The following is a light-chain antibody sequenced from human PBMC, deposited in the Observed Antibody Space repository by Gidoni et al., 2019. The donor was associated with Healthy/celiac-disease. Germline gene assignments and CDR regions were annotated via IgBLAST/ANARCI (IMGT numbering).Light chain of an antibody. Sequence: SYALPQPLSMSVDLGQTARITCGGNNIGSKNVHWYQQKPGQVLVLVIYRDSNRPSGIPERFSGSNSGNTATLTISRAQAGDEADYYCQVWDSSTVVFGGGTKLTVL. CDR1: NIGSKN. CDR3: QVWDSSTVV. J-gene: IGLJ2*01. CDR2: RDS. V-gene: IGLV3-9*01.